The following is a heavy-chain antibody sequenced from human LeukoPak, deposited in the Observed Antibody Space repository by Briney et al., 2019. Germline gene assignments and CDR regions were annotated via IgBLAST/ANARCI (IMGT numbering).Heavy chain of an antibody. V-gene: IGHV3-66*01. Sequence: GGSLRLSYAASGFTDSSNDMTWVRQTPGKGVEWVSIIYSGGNTYYADSVKGRFTISRDNSKNTLYLQMNSLRAEDTAVFYCARDRPGDGYFDYCGQGTLVTVSS. D-gene: IGHD3-10*01. CDR3: ARDRPGDGYFDY. J-gene: IGHJ4*02. CDR2: IYSGGNT. CDR1: GFTDSSND.